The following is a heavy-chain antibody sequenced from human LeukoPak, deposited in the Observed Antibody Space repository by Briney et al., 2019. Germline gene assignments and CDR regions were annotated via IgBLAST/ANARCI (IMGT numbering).Heavy chain of an antibody. D-gene: IGHD1/OR15-1a*01. CDR1: GFTFSSYW. J-gene: IGHJ5*02. V-gene: IGHV3-7*03. Sequence: GGSLRLSCAASGFTFSSYWMSWVRQAPGEGLEWVAKINQDGTEKAYVDSVRGRFTISRDNAKNSLYLQMNSLRAEDTAVYYCAKDQNSRLSQWFDPWGQGTLVTVSS. CDR3: AKDQNSRLSQWFDP. CDR2: INQDGTEK.